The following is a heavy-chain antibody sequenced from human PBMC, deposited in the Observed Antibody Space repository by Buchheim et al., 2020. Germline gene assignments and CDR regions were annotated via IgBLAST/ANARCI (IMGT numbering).Heavy chain of an antibody. Sequence: QVQLVESGGGVVQPGRSLRLSCAASGFTFSSYGMHWVRQAPGKGLEWVAVIWYDGSNKYYADSVKGRFTISRDNSKNTLYLQMNSLRAEDTAVYYCARARGYGDYYYGMDVWGQGTT. CDR2: IWYDGSNK. CDR3: ARARGYGDYYYGMDV. CDR1: GFTFSSYG. V-gene: IGHV3-33*01. D-gene: IGHD4-17*01. J-gene: IGHJ6*02.